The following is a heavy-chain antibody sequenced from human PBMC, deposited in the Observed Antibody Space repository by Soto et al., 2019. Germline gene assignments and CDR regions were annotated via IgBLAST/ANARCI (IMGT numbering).Heavy chain of an antibody. D-gene: IGHD3-10*01. Sequence: PSETLSLTCSVSGDSMTTIGYYWSWVRQDPGKGLEWIGYIYHTGSTYYNPSLKSRVTISLDTSKQQFSLNLTSVTAADTAVYYCSRLRDTYFFDSWGQGTLVTVSS. J-gene: IGHJ4*02. CDR3: SRLRDTYFFDS. CDR1: GDSMTTIGYY. V-gene: IGHV4-31*03. CDR2: IYHTGST.